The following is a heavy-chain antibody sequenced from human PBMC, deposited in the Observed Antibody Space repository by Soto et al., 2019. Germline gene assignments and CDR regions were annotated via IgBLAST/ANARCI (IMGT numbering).Heavy chain of an antibody. CDR2: TNEDGSII. CDR3: TRDIGGWGAY. Sequence: EVQLVESGGGLVQPGGSLRLSCAASGFTFSSYWMHWVRQAPGKGLVWVSRTNEDGSIINYADSVKGRFTISRDNAKEILELEMNRLGVEDTAGYFCTRDIGGWGAYWGQGALVTVSS. V-gene: IGHV3-74*01. CDR1: GFTFSSYW. J-gene: IGHJ4*02. D-gene: IGHD3-10*01.